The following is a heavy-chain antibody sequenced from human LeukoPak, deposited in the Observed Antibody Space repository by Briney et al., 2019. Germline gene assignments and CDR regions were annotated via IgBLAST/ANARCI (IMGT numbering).Heavy chain of an antibody. Sequence: SETLSLTCTVSGGSISSGSYYWSWIRQPPGKRLEWIGSIYYSGSTYYDPSLKSRVTISVDTSKNQFSLKLSSVTAADTAVYYCARGIVGAITTSFDYWGQGTLVTVSS. CDR3: ARGIVGAITTSFDY. D-gene: IGHD1-26*01. CDR2: IYYSGST. V-gene: IGHV4-39*07. CDR1: GGSISSGSYY. J-gene: IGHJ4*02.